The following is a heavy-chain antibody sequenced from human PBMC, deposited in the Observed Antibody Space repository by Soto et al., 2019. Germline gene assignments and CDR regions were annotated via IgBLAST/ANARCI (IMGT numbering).Heavy chain of an antibody. CDR2: IYYSGST. J-gene: IGHJ6*02. V-gene: IGHV4-31*03. CDR1: GGSISSGGYY. CDR3: ARAGHYDSSGYLQYYYYYGMDV. Sequence: TSETLSLTCTVSGGSISSGGYYWSWIRQHPGKGLEWIGYIYYSGSTYYNPSLKSRVTISVDTSKNQFSLKLSSVTAADTAVYYCARAGHYDSSGYLQYYYYYGMDVWGQGTTVTVS. D-gene: IGHD3-22*01.